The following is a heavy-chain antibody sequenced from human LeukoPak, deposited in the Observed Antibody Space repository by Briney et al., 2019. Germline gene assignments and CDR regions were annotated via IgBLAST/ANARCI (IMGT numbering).Heavy chain of an antibody. CDR2: INSAGSTM. CDR3: VRGDTRDY. Sequence: GGSLRLSCAASGFTFSDSTMNWVRQASWKGLEWVASINSAGSTMHYADSVKGRLTISRDNARNSLYLQLNSLRAEDTAVYYCVRGDTRDYWGQGTLITVSS. J-gene: IGHJ4*02. D-gene: IGHD3-16*01. V-gene: IGHV3-21*01. CDR1: GFTFSDST.